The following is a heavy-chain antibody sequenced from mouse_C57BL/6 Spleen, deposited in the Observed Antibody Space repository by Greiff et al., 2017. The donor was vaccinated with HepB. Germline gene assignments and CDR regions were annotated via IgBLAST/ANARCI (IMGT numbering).Heavy chain of an antibody. CDR1: GYAFTNYL. D-gene: IGHD5-1*01. J-gene: IGHJ4*01. CDR3: ARRGGVRQVPVSYYAMDY. Sequence: QVQLQQSGAELVRPGTSVKVSCKASGYAFTNYLIEWVKQRPGQGLEWIGVINPGSGGTNYNEKFKGKATLTADKSSSTAYMQLSSLTSEDSAVYFCARRGGVRQVPVSYYAMDYWGQGTSVTVSS. V-gene: IGHV1-54*01. CDR2: INPGSGGT.